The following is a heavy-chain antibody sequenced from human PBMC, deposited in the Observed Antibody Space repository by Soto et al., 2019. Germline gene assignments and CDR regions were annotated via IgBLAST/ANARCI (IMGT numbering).Heavy chain of an antibody. CDR3: ARERKYYYGSGSYYNWFDP. D-gene: IGHD3-10*01. V-gene: IGHV4-34*01. CDR1: GGSFSGYY. J-gene: IGHJ5*02. CDR2: INHSGST. Sequence: QVQLQQWGAGLLKPSETLSLTCAVYGGSFSGYYWSWIRQPPGKGLEWIGEINHSGSTNYNPSLKSRVTISVDTAKNQFSLKLSSVTAADTAVYYCARERKYYYGSGSYYNWFDPWGQGTLVTVSS.